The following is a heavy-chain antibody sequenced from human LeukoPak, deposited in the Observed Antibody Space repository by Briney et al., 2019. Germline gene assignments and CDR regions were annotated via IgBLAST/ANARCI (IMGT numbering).Heavy chain of an antibody. CDR2: ISAYNGNT. V-gene: IGHV1-18*01. Sequence: ASVKVSCKASGYTFTSNGISWVRQAPGQGLEWMGWISAYNGNTNYAQKLQGRVTMTTDTSTSTAYMELSSLRSEDTAVYYCAADPGYDFWSGYYNFDYWGQGTLVTVSS. D-gene: IGHD3-3*01. J-gene: IGHJ4*02. CDR1: GYTFTSNG. CDR3: AADPGYDFWSGYYNFDY.